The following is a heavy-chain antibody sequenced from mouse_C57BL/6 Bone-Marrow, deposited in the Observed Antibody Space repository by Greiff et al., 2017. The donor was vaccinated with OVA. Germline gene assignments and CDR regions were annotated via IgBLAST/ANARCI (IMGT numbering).Heavy chain of an antibody. V-gene: IGHV1-26*01. CDR3: ANYYGTLDY. Sequence: VQLQQSGPELVKPGASVKISCKASGYTFTDYYMNWVKQSHGKSLEWIGDINPNNGGTSYNQKFKGKATLTVDKSSSTAYMELRSLTSEDSAVYYCANYYGTLDYWGQGTTLTVSS. J-gene: IGHJ2*01. CDR2: INPNNGGT. CDR1: GYTFTDYY. D-gene: IGHD1-1*01.